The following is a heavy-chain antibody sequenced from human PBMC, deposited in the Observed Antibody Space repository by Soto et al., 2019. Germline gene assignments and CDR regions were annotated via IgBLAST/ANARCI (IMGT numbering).Heavy chain of an antibody. CDR3: GAGLYFSQY. J-gene: IGHJ4*02. CDR1: GFTFSSYG. V-gene: IGHV3-30*03. Sequence: QVQLVEAGGGVVQPGRSLRLSCAASGFTFSSYGMHWVRQAPGKGLEGGALISYDGSDKYYADCVRGRFDMSRDNSKNTLYLQINSLRVEDTAVYYGGAGLYFSQYWGQGPLVTVSS. CDR2: ISYDGSDK. D-gene: IGHD2-8*01.